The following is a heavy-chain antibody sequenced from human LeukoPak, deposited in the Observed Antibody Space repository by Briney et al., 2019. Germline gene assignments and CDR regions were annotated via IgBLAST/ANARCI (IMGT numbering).Heavy chain of an antibody. CDR2: IRSKAYGGTT. CDR1: GFTFGDYA. V-gene: IGHV3-49*03. D-gene: IGHD3-9*01. J-gene: IGHJ3*02. Sequence: PGGSLRLSCTASGFTFGDYAMSWFRQVPGKGLEWVGFIRSKAYGGTTEYAASVKGRFTISRDDSKNIAYLQMNSLKTEGTAVYYGTRAFNYDILTGPIRDAFDIWGQGTMVTVSS. CDR3: TRAFNYDILTGPIRDAFDI.